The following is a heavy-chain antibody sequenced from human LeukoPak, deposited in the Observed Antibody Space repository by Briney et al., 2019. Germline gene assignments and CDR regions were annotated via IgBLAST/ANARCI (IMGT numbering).Heavy chain of an antibody. Sequence: GSSVKVSCKASGDSINTYTINWVRQAPGQGLEWMGGINPISGTANYAQKFQGKVTITADESTSTAYMELSSLRSEDTAVYYCARDKFLEWSSGFYGVDVWGQGTTVMVSS. D-gene: IGHD3-3*01. CDR3: ARDKFLEWSSGFYGVDV. V-gene: IGHV1-69*01. CDR2: INPISGTA. CDR1: GDSINTYT. J-gene: IGHJ6*02.